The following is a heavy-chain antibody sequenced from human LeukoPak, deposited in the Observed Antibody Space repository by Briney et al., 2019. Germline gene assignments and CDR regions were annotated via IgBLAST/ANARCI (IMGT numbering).Heavy chain of an antibody. J-gene: IGHJ4*02. V-gene: IGHV3-30*02. Sequence: GGSLRLSCAASGFTFSSYGMHWVRQAPGKGLEWVAFIRYDGSNKYYADSVKGRFTISRGNSKNTLYLQMNSLRAEDAAVYYCAKDGGGGQWLRHNYFDYWGQGTLVTVSS. D-gene: IGHD5-12*01. CDR2: IRYDGSNK. CDR1: GFTFSSYG. CDR3: AKDGGGGQWLRHNYFDY.